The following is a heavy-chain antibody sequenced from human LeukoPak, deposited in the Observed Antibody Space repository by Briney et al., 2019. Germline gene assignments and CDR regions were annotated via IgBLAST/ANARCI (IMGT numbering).Heavy chain of an antibody. CDR3: ARAPRPGYSSSGYSSFDY. Sequence: GESLKISCKGSGYSFTSYWIGWVRQMPGKGLEWMGITYPGDSDTRYSPSLQGQVTISADKSISTAYLQWSSLKASDTAMYYCARAPRPGYSSSGYSSFDYWGQGTLVTVSS. CDR1: GYSFTSYW. CDR2: TYPGDSDT. D-gene: IGHD6-13*01. J-gene: IGHJ4*02. V-gene: IGHV5-51*01.